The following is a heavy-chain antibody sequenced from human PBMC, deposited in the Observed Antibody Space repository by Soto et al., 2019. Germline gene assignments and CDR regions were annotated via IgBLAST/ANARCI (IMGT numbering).Heavy chain of an antibody. V-gene: IGHV1-2*02. Sequence: ASVKVSCKASGYTFTGYYMHWVRQAPGQGLEWMGWINPNSGGTNYAQKFQGRVTMTRNTSISTAYMELSRPRSDDTAVYYCARIGRNYYYYGMDVWGQGTTVTVSS. CDR2: INPNSGGT. J-gene: IGHJ6*02. D-gene: IGHD1-26*01. CDR1: GYTFTGYY. CDR3: ARIGRNYYYYGMDV.